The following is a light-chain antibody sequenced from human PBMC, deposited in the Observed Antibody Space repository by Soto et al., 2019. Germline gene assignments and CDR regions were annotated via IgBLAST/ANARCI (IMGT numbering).Light chain of an antibody. Sequence: QAVVTQPPSASGTPGQRVTISCSGSNSNIGSNSVNWYQQLPGTAPKLFIYTNNQRPSGVPARFSGSRSGTSASLAISGLQSEDEADYYCAAWDDSLNGWVFGGGTQLTVL. CDR1: NSNIGSNS. CDR3: AAWDDSLNGWV. V-gene: IGLV1-44*01. J-gene: IGLJ3*02. CDR2: TNN.